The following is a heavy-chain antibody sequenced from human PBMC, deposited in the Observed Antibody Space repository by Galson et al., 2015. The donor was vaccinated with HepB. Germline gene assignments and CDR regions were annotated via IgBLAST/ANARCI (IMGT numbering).Heavy chain of an antibody. CDR1: GGSFSDYY. V-gene: IGHV4-34*01. D-gene: IGHD2-2*01. Sequence: VYGGSFSDYYWSWIRQPPGKGLEWIGEINHSGSTNYNPSLKSRVTISVDASKKQFSLELSSVTAADTAVYYCARWPWTYCSGTSCYSYYGMDVWGQGTTVTVSS. CDR3: ARWPWTYCSGTSCYSYYGMDV. CDR2: INHSGST. J-gene: IGHJ6*02.